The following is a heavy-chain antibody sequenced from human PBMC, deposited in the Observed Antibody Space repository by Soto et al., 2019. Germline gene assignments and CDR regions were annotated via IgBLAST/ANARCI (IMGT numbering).Heavy chain of an antibody. V-gene: IGHV4-39*01. J-gene: IGHJ5*02. CDR3: ASSVRYFDWLRRYNCFDL. D-gene: IGHD3-9*01. Sequence: SETLSLTCTVSGGSISSSSYYWGWIRQPPGKGLEWIGSIYYSGSTYYNPSLKSRVTISVDTSKNQFSLKLSSVTAADTAVYYCASSVRYFDWLRRYNCFDLWGQGTLVTVSS. CDR2: IYYSGST. CDR1: GGSISSSSYY.